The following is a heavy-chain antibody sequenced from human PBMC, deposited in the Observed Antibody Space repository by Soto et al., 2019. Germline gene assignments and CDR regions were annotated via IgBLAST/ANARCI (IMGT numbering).Heavy chain of an antibody. Sequence: EVQLVESGGGLVQPGRSLRLSCAASGFTFDDYAMHWVRQAPGKGLEWVSGISWNRGSIGYADSVKGRFTISRDNAKNSLYLQMNSLRAEDTALYYCAKDRGLVLSFYFDYWGQGTLVTVS. V-gene: IGHV3-9*01. CDR1: GFTFDDYA. D-gene: IGHD6-19*01. CDR3: AKDRGLVLSFYFDY. J-gene: IGHJ4*02. CDR2: ISWNRGSI.